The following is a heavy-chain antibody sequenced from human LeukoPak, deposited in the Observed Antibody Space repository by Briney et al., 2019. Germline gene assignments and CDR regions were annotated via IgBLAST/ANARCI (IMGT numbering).Heavy chain of an antibody. J-gene: IGHJ4*02. CDR3: ARDGLGVAPPY. CDR2: IYYSGST. Sequence: SETPSLTCTVSGGSISSGGYYWSWIRQHPGKGLEWIGYIYYSGSTYYNPSLRSRVALSLDTSKNQFSLNLTSVTAADTAVYYCARDGLGVAPPYWGQGTLVTVSS. D-gene: IGHD3-3*01. V-gene: IGHV4-31*03. CDR1: GGSISSGGYY.